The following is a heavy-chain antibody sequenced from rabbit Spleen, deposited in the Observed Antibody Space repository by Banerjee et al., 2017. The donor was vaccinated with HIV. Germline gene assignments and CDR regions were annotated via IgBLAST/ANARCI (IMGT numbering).Heavy chain of an antibody. CDR1: GFDFSNYG. CDR3: VRDRANIGGDYGPYYFDL. J-gene: IGHJ4*01. D-gene: IGHD2-1*01. CDR2: IEPIFGRA. Sequence: QEQLVESGGGLVQPEGSLKLSCKASGFDFSNYGVSWVRQAPGKGLEWIGYIEPIFGRAYYASWVNGRFTISSHNAQNTLYLQLNSLTAADTATYFCVRDRANIGGDYGPYYFDLWGQGTLVTVS. V-gene: IGHV1S47*01.